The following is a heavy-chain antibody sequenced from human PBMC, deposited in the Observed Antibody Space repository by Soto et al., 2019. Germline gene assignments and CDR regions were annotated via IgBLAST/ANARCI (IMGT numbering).Heavy chain of an antibody. Sequence: QLQLQESGPGLVKPSETLSLTCTVSGGSISSSSYYWGWIRQPPGKGLGWIGSIYYSGSTYYNVSLKSRVTIYVDTSKNQFSLKLSSVTAADTAVYYCARQGWDAFDIWGQGTMVTVSS. D-gene: IGHD2-15*01. CDR3: ARQGWDAFDI. J-gene: IGHJ3*02. V-gene: IGHV4-39*01. CDR1: GGSISSSSYY. CDR2: IYYSGST.